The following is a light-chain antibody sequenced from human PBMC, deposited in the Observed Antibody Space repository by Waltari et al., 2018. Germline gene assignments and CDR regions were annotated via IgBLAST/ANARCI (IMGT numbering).Light chain of an antibody. CDR1: QDISNY. V-gene: IGKV1-33*01. CDR2: AGS. Sequence: EIQMTQSPSSLSTSVGDRVTITCQTSQDISNYLNWYQQKPGKYPKPLIYAGSNWETGVPSRFSGSGSGTNFTFTISSLQPEDIATYYCQQHDNLPLAFGGGTKVEIK. CDR3: QQHDNLPLA. J-gene: IGKJ4*01.